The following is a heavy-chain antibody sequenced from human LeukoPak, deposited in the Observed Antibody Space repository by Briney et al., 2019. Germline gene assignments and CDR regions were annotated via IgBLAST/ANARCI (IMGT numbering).Heavy chain of an antibody. J-gene: IGHJ4*02. CDR3: ARDQHHYYGSAKRFDY. Sequence: GGSLRLSCAASGFTFSSYGMHWVRQAPGKGLEWVAVISYDGSNKYYADSVKGRFTISRDNAKNSLYLQMNSLRAEDTAVYYCARDQHHYYGSAKRFDYWGQGTLVTVSS. CDR2: ISYDGSNK. CDR1: GFTFSSYG. D-gene: IGHD3-10*01. V-gene: IGHV3-30*03.